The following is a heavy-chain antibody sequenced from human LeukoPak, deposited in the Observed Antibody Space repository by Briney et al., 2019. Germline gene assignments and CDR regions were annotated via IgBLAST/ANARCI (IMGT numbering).Heavy chain of an antibody. J-gene: IGHJ4*02. CDR3: AREPWGKYYFDY. CDR1: GFTFRSYA. V-gene: IGHV3-30-3*01. D-gene: IGHD7-27*01. Sequence: GGSLRLSCAASGFTFRSYAMSWVRQAPGKGLEWVAVISYDGSNKYYADSVKGRFTISRDNSKNTLYLQMNSLRAEDTAVYYCAREPWGKYYFDYWGQGTLVTVSS. CDR2: ISYDGSNK.